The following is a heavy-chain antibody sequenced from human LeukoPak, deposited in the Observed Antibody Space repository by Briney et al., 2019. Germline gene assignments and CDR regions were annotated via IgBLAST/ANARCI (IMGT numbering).Heavy chain of an antibody. D-gene: IGHD3-3*01. CDR3: AREFYDFWSGYYYGMDV. Sequence: ASVKVSCTASGYTFTSYAMHWVRQAPGQGLEWMGWINAGNGNTKYSQKFQGRVTITRDTSASTAYMELSSLRSEDTAVYYCAREFYDFWSGYYYGMDVWGQGTTVTVSS. V-gene: IGHV1-3*01. J-gene: IGHJ6*02. CDR2: INAGNGNT. CDR1: GYTFTSYA.